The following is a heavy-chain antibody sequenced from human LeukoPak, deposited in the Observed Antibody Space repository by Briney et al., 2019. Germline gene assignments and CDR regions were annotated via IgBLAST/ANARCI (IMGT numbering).Heavy chain of an antibody. D-gene: IGHD1-1*01. CDR3: ARDTGTGTAPRAFDI. CDR2: IYYSGST. CDR1: GGSISSGGYY. V-gene: IGHV4-31*03. J-gene: IGHJ3*02. Sequence: SETLSLTCTVSGGSISSGGYYWSWIRQHPGKGLEWIGYIYYSGSTYYNPSLKSRVTISVDTSKNQFSLKLSSVTAADTAVYYCARDTGTGTAPRAFDIWGQGTMVTVSS.